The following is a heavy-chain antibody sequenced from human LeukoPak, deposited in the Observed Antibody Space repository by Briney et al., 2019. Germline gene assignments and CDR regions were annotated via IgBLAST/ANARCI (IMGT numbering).Heavy chain of an antibody. CDR2: IDTGGST. Sequence: PGGSLRLSCAASGFTVSSNYMSWVRQAPGKGLEWVSLIDTGGSTYYADSVRGRFTISRDNSKNTLYLQMNSLRAEDTAVYYCARDSGGSDYWGQGTLVTVSS. D-gene: IGHD3-10*01. CDR3: ARDSGGSDY. CDR1: GFTVSSNY. V-gene: IGHV3-53*01. J-gene: IGHJ4*02.